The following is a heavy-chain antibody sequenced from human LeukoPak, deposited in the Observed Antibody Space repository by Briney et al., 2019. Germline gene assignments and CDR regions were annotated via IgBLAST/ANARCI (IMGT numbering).Heavy chain of an antibody. CDR2: IRYDGSNK. V-gene: IGHV3-33*08. Sequence: PGGPLRLSCAASGFNFSSYGMHWVRQAPGKGVEWVAFIRYDGSNKYYPASVKGRFTISRDNAKNSLYLQMNSLRAEDTAVYYCARARGYSYGQYYYYMDVWGKGTTVTVSS. D-gene: IGHD5-18*01. CDR1: GFNFSSYG. CDR3: ARARGYSYGQYYYYMDV. J-gene: IGHJ6*03.